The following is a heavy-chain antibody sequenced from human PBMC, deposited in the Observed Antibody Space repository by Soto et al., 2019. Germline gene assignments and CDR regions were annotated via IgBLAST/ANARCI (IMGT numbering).Heavy chain of an antibody. Sequence: GGSLRLSCAASGFTFDDYAMHWVRQAPGKGLEWVSGISWNSGSIGYADSVKGRFTISRDNAKNSLYLQMNSLRAEDTALYYCAKAPPRWAIAADSGFDYWGQGTLVTVSS. CDR2: ISWNSGSI. CDR1: GFTFDDYA. D-gene: IGHD6-13*01. J-gene: IGHJ4*02. CDR3: AKAPPRWAIAADSGFDY. V-gene: IGHV3-9*01.